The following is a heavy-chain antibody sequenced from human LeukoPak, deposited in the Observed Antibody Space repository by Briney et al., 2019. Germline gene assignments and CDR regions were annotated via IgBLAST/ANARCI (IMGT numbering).Heavy chain of an antibody. CDR2: ISGSGGST. CDR1: GFTFSSYA. J-gene: IGHJ6*02. Sequence: PGGSLRLSCAASGFTFSSYAMSWVRQAPGKGLEWVSAISGSGGSTYYADSVKGRFTISRDNSKNTLYLQMNSLRAEDTAVYYCAKNQYYDFWSGQYGMDVWGQGTTVTVSS. D-gene: IGHD3-3*01. CDR3: AKNQYYDFWSGQYGMDV. V-gene: IGHV3-23*01.